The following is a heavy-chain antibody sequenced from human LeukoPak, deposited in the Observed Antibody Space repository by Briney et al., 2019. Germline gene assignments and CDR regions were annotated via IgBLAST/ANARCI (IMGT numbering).Heavy chain of an antibody. J-gene: IGHJ4*02. V-gene: IGHV2-5*02. CDR2: IYWDDDK. Sequence: SGPTLVKPTQTLTLTCTFSGFSLSTSGVGVGWIRQPPGKAPEWLALIYWDDDKRYSPSLKSRLTITKDTSKNQVVLTMTNMDPVDTATYYCAHRLKYGDYIYFDYWGQGTLVTVSS. D-gene: IGHD4-17*01. CDR3: AHRLKYGDYIYFDY. CDR1: GFSLSTSGVG.